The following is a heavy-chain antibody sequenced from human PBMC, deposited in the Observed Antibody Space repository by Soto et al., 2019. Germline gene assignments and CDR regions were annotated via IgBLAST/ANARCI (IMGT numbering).Heavy chain of an antibody. CDR1: GGSISSGGYY. CDR2: IYYSGST. V-gene: IGHV4-31*03. CDR3: ARERSSSWYHWFDP. Sequence: PSETLSLTCTVSGGSISSGGYYWSWIRQHPGKGLEWIGYIYYSGSTYYNPSLKSRVTISVDTSKNQFSLKLSSVTAADTAVYYCARERSSSWYHWFDPWGQGTLVTVSS. D-gene: IGHD6-13*01. J-gene: IGHJ5*02.